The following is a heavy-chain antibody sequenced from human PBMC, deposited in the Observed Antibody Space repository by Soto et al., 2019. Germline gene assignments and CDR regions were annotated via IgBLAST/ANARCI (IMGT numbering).Heavy chain of an antibody. CDR2: INWNSGSI. D-gene: IGHD6-13*01. J-gene: IGHJ1*01. V-gene: IGHV3-9*01. Sequence: GGSLRLSCAASGFTFDDYAMHWARQVPGKGLEWVSGINWNSGSIGYGDSVKGRFAISRDNAKNSLHLQMNSLSAEDTAFYYCVKDESINWYSGHFRHWGQGTLVTVSS. CDR1: GFTFDDYA. CDR3: VKDESINWYSGHFRH.